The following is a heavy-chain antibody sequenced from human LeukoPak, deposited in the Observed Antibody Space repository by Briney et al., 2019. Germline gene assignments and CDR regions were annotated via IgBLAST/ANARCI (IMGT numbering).Heavy chain of an antibody. CDR1: GFTFSTYA. D-gene: IGHD1-1*01. Sequence: GSLRLSCAASGFTFSTYAIYWVRQAPGKGLEWVSSISGSGGSTYYADSVKGRFTISRDNSKNTLSLQMNSLRAEDTALYYCAKDRTTAWNCFDSWGQGTLVTVSS. J-gene: IGHJ4*02. V-gene: IGHV3-23*01. CDR3: AKDRTTAWNCFDS. CDR2: ISGSGGST.